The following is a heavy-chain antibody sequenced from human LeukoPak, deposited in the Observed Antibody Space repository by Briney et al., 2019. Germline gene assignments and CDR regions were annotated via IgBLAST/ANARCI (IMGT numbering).Heavy chain of an antibody. V-gene: IGHV3-30*18. CDR2: VSYDGGNK. CDR3: AKEHSSSWSNWFDP. CDR1: GFTFSSYG. J-gene: IGHJ5*02. D-gene: IGHD6-13*01. Sequence: TGRSLTLSCAASGFTFSSYGMHWVRQAPGKGLEWVAVVSYDGGNKYYGDSVKGRFTISRDNSKNTLYLQMNSLRAEDTAVYFCAKEHSSSWSNWFDPWGQGTLVRVSS.